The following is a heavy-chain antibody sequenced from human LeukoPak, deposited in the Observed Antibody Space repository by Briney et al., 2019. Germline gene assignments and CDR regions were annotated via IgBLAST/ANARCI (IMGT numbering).Heavy chain of an antibody. J-gene: IGHJ5*02. CDR2: IYHSGST. CDR1: GTSVSNDYY. V-gene: IGHV4-38-2*02. D-gene: IGHD3-22*01. Sequence: PSETLSLTCTVSGTSVSNDYYWGWIRQPPGKGLEWIGNIYHSGSTYYNPSLKSRVTISVDTSKNQFSLKLSSVTAADTAVYYCARDAYYYDSSGYRVVWFDPWGQGTLVTVSS. CDR3: ARDAYYYDSSGYRVVWFDP.